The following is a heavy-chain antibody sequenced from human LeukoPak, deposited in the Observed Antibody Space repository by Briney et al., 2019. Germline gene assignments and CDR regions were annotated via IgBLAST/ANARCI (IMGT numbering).Heavy chain of an antibody. CDR1: GFTLSGYW. J-gene: IGHJ3*02. CDR2: VRSDGGDT. V-gene: IGHV3-74*01. CDR3: ARLLRGSAFEI. Sequence: GGSLRLSCPASGFTLSGYWMHWVRQAPGKGLVWVSRVRSDGGDTTYADSVKGRFTISRDNAKNTLYLQMNSLRAEDTAVYYCARLLRGSAFEIWGQGTMVTVSS. D-gene: IGHD3-10*01.